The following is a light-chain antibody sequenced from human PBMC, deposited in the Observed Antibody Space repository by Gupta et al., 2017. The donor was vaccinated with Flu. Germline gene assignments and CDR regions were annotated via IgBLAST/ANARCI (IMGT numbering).Light chain of an antibody. CDR3: SSYAGTSDYYV. V-gene: IGLV2-8*01. CDR1: SSDVGGYNS. Sequence: QSALTQPPSASGSPGPSLSISCTGTSSDVGGYNSVSWYQQREGKAPKLIIYEVIKRRSGVPDRFSGSKSGNTASLTVSGLQADDEADYYCSSYAGTSDYYVFGTGTKVTVL. CDR2: EVI. J-gene: IGLJ1*01.